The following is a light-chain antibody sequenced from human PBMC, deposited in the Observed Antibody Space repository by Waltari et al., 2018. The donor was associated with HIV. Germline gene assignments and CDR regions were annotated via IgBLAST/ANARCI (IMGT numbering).Light chain of an antibody. CDR3: QQLDSYTQIS. Sequence: DIQLTQSPPFLSASVGDRVTITSRTSQAINSYLDWYQQNPGKAPKLLLYAASTLQSGVASRFSGSGSGTDFTLTISSLQPEDFATYYCQQLDSYTQISFGGGTKVEVK. V-gene: IGKV1-9*01. CDR2: AAS. CDR1: QAINSY. J-gene: IGKJ4*01.